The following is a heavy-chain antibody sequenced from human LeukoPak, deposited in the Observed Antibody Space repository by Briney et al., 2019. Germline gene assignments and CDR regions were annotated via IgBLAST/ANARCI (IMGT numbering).Heavy chain of an antibody. CDR1: GGSISSYY. J-gene: IGHJ5*02. CDR2: IYYSGST. CDR3: ARVFGQNWFDP. V-gene: IGHV4-59*08. Sequence: SETLSLTCTVSGGSISSYYWSWIRQPPGKGLEWIGHIYYSGSTNYNPSLKSRVTISVDTSKNQFSLKLSSVTAADTAVYYCARVFGQNWFDPWGQGTLVTVSS. D-gene: IGHD3-3*01.